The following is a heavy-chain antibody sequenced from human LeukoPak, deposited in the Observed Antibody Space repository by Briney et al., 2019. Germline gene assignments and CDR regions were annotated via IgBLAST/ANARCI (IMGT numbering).Heavy chain of an antibody. CDR1: GFIFSSFA. V-gene: IGHV3-30*04. D-gene: IGHD1-26*01. Sequence: GGSLRLSCAASGFIFSSFALHWVRQAPGKGLEWVGVISDNGNKIYYVDSVRGRVTISRDNSKNTLYLQVNSLRVEDTAVYYCAKDRLGAMMYFDFWGQGTLVTVSS. CDR3: AKDRLGAMMYFDF. CDR2: ISDNGNKI. J-gene: IGHJ4*02.